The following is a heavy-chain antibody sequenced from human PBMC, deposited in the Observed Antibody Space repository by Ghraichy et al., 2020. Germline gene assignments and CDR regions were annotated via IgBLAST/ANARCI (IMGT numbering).Heavy chain of an antibody. CDR2: ISWNSGSI. D-gene: IGHD3-9*01. V-gene: IGHV3-9*01. J-gene: IGHJ4*02. CDR1: GFTFDDYA. CDR3: AKDFSRLRYFDWLLPSHPDY. Sequence: GGSLRLSCAASGFTFDDYAMHWVRQAPGKGLEWVSGISWNSGSIGYADSVKGRFTISRDNAKNSLYLQMNSLRAEDTALYYCAKDFSRLRYFDWLLPSHPDYWGQGTLVTVSS.